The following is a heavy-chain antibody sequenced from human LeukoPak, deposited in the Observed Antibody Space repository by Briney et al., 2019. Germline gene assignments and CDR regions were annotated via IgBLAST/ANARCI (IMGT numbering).Heavy chain of an antibody. D-gene: IGHD3-3*01. V-gene: IGHV4-34*01. CDR3: ATGYYDFWSGYYYYFDY. J-gene: IGHJ4*02. Sequence: PSETLSLTCAVYGGSFSGYYWSWIRQPPGKGLEWIGEINHSGSTNYNPSLKSRATISVDTSKNQFSLKLSSVTAADTAVYYCATGYYDFWSGYYYYFDYWGQGTLVTVSS. CDR2: INHSGST. CDR1: GGSFSGYY.